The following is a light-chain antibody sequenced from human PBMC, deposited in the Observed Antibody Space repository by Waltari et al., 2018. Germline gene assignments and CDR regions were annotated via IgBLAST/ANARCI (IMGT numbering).Light chain of an antibody. CDR3: AAWDDSLNGPV. V-gene: IGLV1-44*01. Sequence: QSVLTQPPSASGTPGQRVTIPCSGSSSNIGSTTVNCYQQLPGTAPKHLIYSNNQRPSGGPDRFSRSKSGTSASLAISGLQSEDEADYYCAAWDDSLNGPVFGGGTKLTVL. CDR1: SSNIGSTT. J-gene: IGLJ2*01. CDR2: SNN.